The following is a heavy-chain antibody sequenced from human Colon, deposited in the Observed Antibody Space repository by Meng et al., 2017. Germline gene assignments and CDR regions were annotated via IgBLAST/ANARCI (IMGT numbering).Heavy chain of an antibody. CDR1: GYTFSDYY. J-gene: IGHJ5*02. Sequence: ASVKVSCKASGYTFSDYYIHWVRQAPGHGPEWMGWINPPTGGAHYAQNFQGRVTLTRDTSISTAYMELSSLRSDDTAVYYCARDFGLGLRGRLNSFDPWGQGTMVTVSS. CDR3: ARDFGLGLRGRLNSFDP. V-gene: IGHV1-2*02. D-gene: IGHD3/OR15-3a*01. CDR2: INPPTGGA.